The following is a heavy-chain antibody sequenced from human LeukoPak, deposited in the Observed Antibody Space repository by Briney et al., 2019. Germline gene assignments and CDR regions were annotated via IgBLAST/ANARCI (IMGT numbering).Heavy chain of an antibody. D-gene: IGHD3-16*02. CDR3: AKGSDDYVWGSYRYTPFDY. J-gene: IGHJ4*02. V-gene: IGHV3-30*18. CDR1: GFTFSSYG. CDR2: ISYDGSNK. Sequence: GGSLRLSCAASGFTFSSYGMHWVRQAPGKGLEWEAVISYDGSNKYYADSVKGRFTISRDNSKNTLYLQMNSLRAEDTAVYYCAKGSDDYVWGSYRYTPFDYWGQGTLVTVSS.